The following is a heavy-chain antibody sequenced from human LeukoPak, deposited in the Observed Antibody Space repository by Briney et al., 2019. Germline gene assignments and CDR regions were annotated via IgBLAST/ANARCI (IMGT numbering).Heavy chain of an antibody. CDR1: GFTVSRNY. J-gene: IGHJ4*02. CDR3: AKEKGPRLPYDF. D-gene: IGHD4-11*01. CDR2: IYSGGTT. Sequence: GGSLRLSCAASGFTVSRNYMNWVRQAPGKGLEWVSVIYSGGTTYYADSVKGRFTISRDNSKNTLFVQMNSLRAEDTAIYYCAKEKGPRLPYDFWGQGTLVTVSS. V-gene: IGHV3-53*01.